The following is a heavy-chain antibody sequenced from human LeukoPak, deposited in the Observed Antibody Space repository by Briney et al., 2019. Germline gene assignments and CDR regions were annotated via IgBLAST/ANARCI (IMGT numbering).Heavy chain of an antibody. Sequence: ASVKVSCKASGYTFTSYGISWVRQAPGQGLEWMGWISAYNGNTNYAQKLQGRVTMTTDTSTSTAYMELRSLRSDDTAVYYCARERGYCSSTSCYEDYWGQGTLVTVSS. CDR3: ARERGYCSSTSCYEDY. CDR2: ISAYNGNT. CDR1: GYTFTSYG. D-gene: IGHD2-2*01. V-gene: IGHV1-18*01. J-gene: IGHJ4*02.